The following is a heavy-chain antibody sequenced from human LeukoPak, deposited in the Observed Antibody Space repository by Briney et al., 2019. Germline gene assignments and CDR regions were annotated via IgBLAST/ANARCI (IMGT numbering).Heavy chain of an antibody. CDR3: ARDAGTRISPYYYYYYMDV. J-gene: IGHJ6*03. CDR2: VFSRGNT. D-gene: IGHD3-10*01. CDR1: GGSIGSGSYY. Sequence: PSQTLSLTCTVSGGSIGSGSYYWSWIRQPAGKGLEWIGRVFSRGNTHFNPPLKSRVTMSIDTSKNQFSLTLSSVTAADTATYYCARDAGTRISPYYYYYYMDVWGKGTTVTVSS. V-gene: IGHV4-61*02.